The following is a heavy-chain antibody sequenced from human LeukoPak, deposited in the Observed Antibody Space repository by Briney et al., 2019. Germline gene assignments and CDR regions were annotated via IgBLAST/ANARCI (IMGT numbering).Heavy chain of an antibody. V-gene: IGHV3-23*01. Sequence: GGSLRLSCAASGFTFSSYAMNWVRQAPGKGLEWVSAISRSGGTTYYADSVKGRFTISRDNSKNTLFLQMNSLRAEDTAVYYCAKDREGLSSGYDLEYFDYWGQGTLVTVSS. J-gene: IGHJ4*02. CDR3: AKDREGLSSGYDLEYFDY. D-gene: IGHD5-12*01. CDR2: ISRSGGTT. CDR1: GFTFSSYA.